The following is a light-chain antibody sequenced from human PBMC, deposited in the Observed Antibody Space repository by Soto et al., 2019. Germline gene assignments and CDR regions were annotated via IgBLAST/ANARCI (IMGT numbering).Light chain of an antibody. V-gene: IGLV2-14*01. J-gene: IGLJ1*01. Sequence: QSALTQPRSVSGSPGQSVTISCTGTSSDVGGYNFVSWYQHHPGKAPKLMIYEVSNRPSGVSNRFSGSKSGNTASLTISGLQAEDEADYYCNSYTSSSTYVFGTGTKLTVL. CDR1: SSDVGGYNF. CDR2: EVS. CDR3: NSYTSSSTYV.